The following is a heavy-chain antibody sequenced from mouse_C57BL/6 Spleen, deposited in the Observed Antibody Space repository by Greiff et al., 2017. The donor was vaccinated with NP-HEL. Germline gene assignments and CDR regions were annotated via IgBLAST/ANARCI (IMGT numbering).Heavy chain of an antibody. J-gene: IGHJ2*01. Sequence: EVMLVESEGGLVQPGSSMKLSCTASGFTFSDYYMAWVRQVPEKGLEWVANINYDGSSTYYLDSLKSRFIISRDNAKNILYLQMSSLKSEDTATYYCARERYSNYFDYWGQGTTLTVSS. CDR2: INYDGSST. CDR1: GFTFSDYY. CDR3: ARERYSNYFDY. V-gene: IGHV5-16*01. D-gene: IGHD2-5*01.